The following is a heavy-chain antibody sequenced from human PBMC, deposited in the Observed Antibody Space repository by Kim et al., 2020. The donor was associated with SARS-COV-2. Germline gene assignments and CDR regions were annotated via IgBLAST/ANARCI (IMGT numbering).Heavy chain of an antibody. Sequence: NPSLNSRVTISVDTSKNQFSLKLSSVTAADMAVYYCARGPGYSGYDPLDYWGQGTLVTVSS. J-gene: IGHJ4*02. D-gene: IGHD5-12*01. V-gene: IGHV4-34*01. CDR3: ARGPGYSGYDPLDY.